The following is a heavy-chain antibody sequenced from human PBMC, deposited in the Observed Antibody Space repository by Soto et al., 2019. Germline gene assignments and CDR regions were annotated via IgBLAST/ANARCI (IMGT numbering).Heavy chain of an antibody. CDR1: GGSVSNKTYY. V-gene: IGHV4-61*01. J-gene: IGHJ4*02. D-gene: IGHD4-17*01. CDR2: VYYSGTT. Sequence: ASETLSLTCSVSGGSVSNKTYYWSWIRQPPGKRLEWIGYVYYSGTTNYNPSLKSRVTISVDLSKNQFSLRLSSVTTADTALYYCARTTAVPNTLRSRYFFDYWGQGTLVNV. CDR3: ARTTAVPNTLRSRYFFDY.